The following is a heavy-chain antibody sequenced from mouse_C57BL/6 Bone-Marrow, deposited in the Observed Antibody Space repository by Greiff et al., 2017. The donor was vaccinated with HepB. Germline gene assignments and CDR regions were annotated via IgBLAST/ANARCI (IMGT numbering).Heavy chain of an antibody. CDR1: GYTFTDYY. D-gene: IGHD1-1*01. V-gene: IGHV1-75*01. CDR2: IFPGSGST. Sequence: QVQLQQSGPELVKPGASVKISCKASGYTFTDYYINWVKQRPGQGLEWIGWIFPGSGSTYYNEKFKGKATLTVDKSSSTAYMLLSSLTSGDSAVYFSARLTAVVAHWYFDVWGTGTTVTVSS. CDR3: ARLTAVVAHWYFDV. J-gene: IGHJ1*03.